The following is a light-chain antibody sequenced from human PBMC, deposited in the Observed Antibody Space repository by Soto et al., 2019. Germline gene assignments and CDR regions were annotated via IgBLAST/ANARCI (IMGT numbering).Light chain of an antibody. CDR2: DVS. V-gene: IGLV2-14*01. CDR3: SSYTTSGTQV. J-gene: IGLJ2*01. CDR1: SSDVGGYNY. Sequence: QSALTQPASVSGSPGQSITISCTGTSSDVGGYNYVSWYQQHPGEAPKLMIYDVSNRPSGVSDRFSGSKSGNTASLTISGLQAEDEADYYCSSYTTSGTQVFGGGTKVTVL.